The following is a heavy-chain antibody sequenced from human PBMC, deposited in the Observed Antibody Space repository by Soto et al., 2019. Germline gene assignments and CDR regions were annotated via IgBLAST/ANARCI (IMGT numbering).Heavy chain of an antibody. CDR3: ATAPFRGDNSRASFDI. V-gene: IGHV4-30-4*01. CDR2: ISYRGNT. D-gene: IGHD1-20*01. Sequence: QVQLQESGPGLVKPSQTVSLTCTVSAGSISGTYYWSWLRQPPGKGLEWIGYISYRGNTYYSPSLKSRVTISLDTSKNQFSLKLASVTAADTAGYYCATAPFRGDNSRASFDIWGQGTVVNVSS. CDR1: AGSISGTYY. J-gene: IGHJ3*02.